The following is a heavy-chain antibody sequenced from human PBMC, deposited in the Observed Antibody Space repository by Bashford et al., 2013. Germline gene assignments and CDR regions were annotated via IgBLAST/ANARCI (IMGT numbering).Heavy chain of an antibody. Sequence: GSLRLSCAASGFTFSSYEMNWVRQAPGKGLEWVSYISSSGSTIYYADSVKGRFTISRDNAKNSLYLQMNSLRAEDTAVYYCARAKLLLWFRELSSDYGMDVWGQGTTVTVSS. V-gene: IGHV3-48*03. CDR3: ARAKLLLWFRELSSDYGMDV. CDR1: GFTFSSYE. CDR2: ISSSGSTI. J-gene: IGHJ6*02. D-gene: IGHD3-10*01.